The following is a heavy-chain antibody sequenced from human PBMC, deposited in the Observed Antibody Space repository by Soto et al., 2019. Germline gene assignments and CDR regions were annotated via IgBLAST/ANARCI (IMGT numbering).Heavy chain of an antibody. CDR2: ITPFNGNT. CDR3: ASEAAGSGRHGMDV. J-gene: IGHJ6*02. V-gene: IGHV1-45*02. D-gene: IGHD6-13*01. CDR1: GYTFTYRY. Sequence: QMQLVQSGAEVKKTGSSVKVSCKASGYTFTYRYLHWVRQAPGQALEWMGWITPFNGNTNYAQKFQDRVTXXRXRXXSTAYMELSSLRSEDTAMYYCASEAAGSGRHGMDVWGQGTTVTVSS.